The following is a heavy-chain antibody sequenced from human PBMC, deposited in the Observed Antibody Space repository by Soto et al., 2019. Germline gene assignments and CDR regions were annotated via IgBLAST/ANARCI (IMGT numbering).Heavy chain of an antibody. V-gene: IGHV4-4*02. CDR1: SGSISSNNW. J-gene: IGHJ4*02. D-gene: IGHD3-16*02. CDR2: IYHSGST. CDR3: AGRQIWGSYRSLDY. Sequence: SETLSLTCAVSSGSISSNNWWSWVRQPPGKGLEWIGEIYHSGSTNYNPSLKSRVTISIDKSKNQFSLKLSSVTAADTAVYYCAGRQIWGSYRSLDYWGQGTLVTVSS.